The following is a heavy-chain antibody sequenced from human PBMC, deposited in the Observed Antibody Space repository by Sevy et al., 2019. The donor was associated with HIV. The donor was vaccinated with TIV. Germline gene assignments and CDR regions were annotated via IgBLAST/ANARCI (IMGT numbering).Heavy chain of an antibody. D-gene: IGHD1-26*01. CDR2: IKQDGSEK. J-gene: IGHJ6*02. Sequence: GESLKISCAASGFTFSSYWMSWVCQAPGKGLEWVANIKQDGSEKYYVDSVKGRFTISRDNAKNSLYLQMNSLRAEDTAVYYCARDLVGASHYYYYGMDVWGQGTTVTVSS. CDR3: ARDLVGASHYYYYGMDV. V-gene: IGHV3-7*01. CDR1: GFTFSSYW.